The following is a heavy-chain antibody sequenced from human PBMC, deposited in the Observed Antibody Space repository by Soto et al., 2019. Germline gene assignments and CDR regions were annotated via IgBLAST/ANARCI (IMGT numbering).Heavy chain of an antibody. CDR1: NASISSSY. D-gene: IGHD3-10*01. V-gene: IGHV4-59*01. J-gene: IGHJ5*01. CDR3: ARDFAGRGPFDP. CDR2: VYYTGTT. Sequence: QVQLQESGPGLVKPSETLSLTCSVSNASISSSYWNWIRQPPGKGLEWIGFVYYTGTTKYNPSLKSRVTISVDLSKNEFSLKLTSVTTADTAFYFCARDFAGRGPFDPWGQGTLGTVSS.